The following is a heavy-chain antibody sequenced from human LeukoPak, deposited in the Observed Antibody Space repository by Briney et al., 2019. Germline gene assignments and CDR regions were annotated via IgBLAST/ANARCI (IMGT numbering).Heavy chain of an antibody. V-gene: IGHV4-39*07. Sequence: SETLSLTCPVSGGSISSSSYYWGWIRQPPGKGLEWIGSIYYSGSTNYNPSLKSRVTISVDTSKNQFSLKLSSVTAADTAVYYCARGRMTYYYGSGSYLPFDPWGQGTLVTVSS. CDR2: IYYSGST. J-gene: IGHJ5*02. D-gene: IGHD3-10*01. CDR3: ARGRMTYYYGSGSYLPFDP. CDR1: GGSISSSSYY.